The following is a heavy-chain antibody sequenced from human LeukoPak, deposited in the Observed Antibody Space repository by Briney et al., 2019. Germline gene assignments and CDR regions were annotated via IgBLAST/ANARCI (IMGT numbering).Heavy chain of an antibody. D-gene: IGHD1-26*01. CDR1: GFTFSSYS. Sequence: GGSLRLSCAASGFTFSSYSMNWVRQAPGKGLEWVSSISSSSSYIYYADSVKGRFTISRDNAKNSLYLQMNSLRAEDTAVYYCAIDSGRGWFDPWGLGTLVTVSS. CDR2: ISSSSSYI. CDR3: AIDSGRGWFDP. J-gene: IGHJ5*02. V-gene: IGHV3-21*01.